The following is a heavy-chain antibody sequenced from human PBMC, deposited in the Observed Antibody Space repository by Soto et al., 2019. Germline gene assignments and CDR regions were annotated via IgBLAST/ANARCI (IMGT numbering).Heavy chain of an antibody. J-gene: IGHJ6*02. CDR1: VFTFSSFG. CDR2: ISYDVSNK. Sequence: GSLRLCCAAPVFTFSSFGMHWVRQAPGKGLEWVAVISYDVSNKYYADSVKGRFTISRDNSKNTLYLQMNSLRAEDTAVYYCAKVHSSSSPHYYGMDVWGQGTTVTVSS. D-gene: IGHD6-6*01. CDR3: AKVHSSSSPHYYGMDV. V-gene: IGHV3-30*18.